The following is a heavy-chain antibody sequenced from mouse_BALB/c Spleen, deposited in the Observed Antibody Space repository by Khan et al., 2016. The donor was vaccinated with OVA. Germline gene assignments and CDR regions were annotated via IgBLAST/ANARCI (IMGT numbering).Heavy chain of an antibody. Sequence: EVQLQESGPGLVKPSQSLSLTCTVTGYSITSDYAWNWIRQFPGNKLEWMGYISSSGSTNYNPALKSRTSITRDKSKNTFLLQLNSVTTDDTATYYCARDGSRYNYAMDYWGQGTSVTVSS. CDR2: ISSSGST. V-gene: IGHV3-2*02. CDR3: ARDGSRYNYAMDY. D-gene: IGHD2-3*01. J-gene: IGHJ4*01. CDR1: GYSITSDYA.